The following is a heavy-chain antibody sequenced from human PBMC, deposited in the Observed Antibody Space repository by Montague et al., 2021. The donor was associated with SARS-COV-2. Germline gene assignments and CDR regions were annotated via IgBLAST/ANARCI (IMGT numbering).Heavy chain of an antibody. V-gene: IGHV3-33*01. Sequence: SLRLSCAASGFTFSSYGMHWVRQAPGKGLEWVAVIWYDGSNKYYADSVKGRFTISRDNSKNTLYLQMNSLRAEDTAVYYCARDLVGATYFDYWGQRTLVTVSS. CDR2: IWYDGSNK. CDR1: GFTFSSYG. CDR3: ARDLVGATYFDY. D-gene: IGHD1-26*01. J-gene: IGHJ4*02.